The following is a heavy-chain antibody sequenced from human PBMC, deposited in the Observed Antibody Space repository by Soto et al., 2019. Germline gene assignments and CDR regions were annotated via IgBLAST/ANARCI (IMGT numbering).Heavy chain of an antibody. CDR3: ARGLGTGTNDY. D-gene: IGHD1-1*01. Sequence: SETLSLTCTVSGGSISSYYWSWIRQPPGKGLEWIGYIYYSGSTNYNPSLKSRVTISVDTSKNQFSLKLSSVTAADTAVYYCARGLGTGTNDYWGQGTLVTVSS. V-gene: IGHV4-59*01. CDR2: IYYSGST. CDR1: GGSISSYY. J-gene: IGHJ4*02.